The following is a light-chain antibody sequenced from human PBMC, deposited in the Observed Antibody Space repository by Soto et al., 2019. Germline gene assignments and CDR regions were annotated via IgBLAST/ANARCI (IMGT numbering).Light chain of an antibody. V-gene: IGKV1-39*01. CDR1: QSISSY. Sequence: DIQMTQSPSSLSASVGDRVTIPCRARQSISSYLHWYQQKQGKAPKLLIYAASNLQSGVPSRFTASGSGTDFTLNVNSLQPEEFATYFCQLGYSTPRTFGQGTKVDIK. J-gene: IGKJ1*01. CDR3: QLGYSTPRT. CDR2: AAS.